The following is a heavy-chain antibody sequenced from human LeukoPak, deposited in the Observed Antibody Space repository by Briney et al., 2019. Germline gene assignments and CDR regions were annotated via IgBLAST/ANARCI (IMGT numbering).Heavy chain of an antibody. CDR3: ARDEVAVAGDYYYYGMDV. D-gene: IGHD6-19*01. V-gene: IGHV4-59*12. CDR1: GGSISSYY. CDR2: IYYSGST. J-gene: IGHJ6*02. Sequence: SETLSLTYTVSGGSISSYYWSWIRQPPGKGLEWIGYIYYSGSTNYNPSLKSRVTISVDTSKNQFSLKLSSVTAADTAVYYCARDEVAVAGDYYYYGMDVWGQGTTVTVSS.